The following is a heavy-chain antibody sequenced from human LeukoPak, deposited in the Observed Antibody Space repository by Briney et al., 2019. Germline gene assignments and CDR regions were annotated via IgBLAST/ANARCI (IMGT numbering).Heavy chain of an antibody. V-gene: IGHV4-34*01. CDR2: INHSGST. CDR1: GGSFSGYY. Sequence: LSETLSLTCAVYGGSFSGYYWSWIRQPPGKGLEWIGEINHSGSTNYNPSLKSRVTISVDTSKNQFSLKLSSVTAADTAVYYCARVPNAAAIDYWGQGTLVTVSS. D-gene: IGHD6-13*01. CDR3: ARVPNAAAIDY. J-gene: IGHJ4*02.